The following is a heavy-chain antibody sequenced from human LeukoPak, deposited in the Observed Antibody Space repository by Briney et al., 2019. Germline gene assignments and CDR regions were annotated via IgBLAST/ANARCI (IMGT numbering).Heavy chain of an antibody. CDR2: IIPIFGTA. D-gene: IGHD3-3*02. Sequence: ASVKVSCKASGGTFCSYAISWVRQAPGQGLGWMGGIIPIFGTANYAQKFQGRVTITADESTSTAYMELSSLRSEDTAVYYCARDPFLETPWGQGTLVTVSS. CDR3: ARDPFLETP. J-gene: IGHJ5*02. V-gene: IGHV1-69*13. CDR1: GGTFCSYA.